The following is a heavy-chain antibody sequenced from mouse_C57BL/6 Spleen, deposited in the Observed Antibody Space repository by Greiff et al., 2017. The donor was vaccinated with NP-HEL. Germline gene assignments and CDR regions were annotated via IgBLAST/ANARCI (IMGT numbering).Heavy chain of an antibody. Sequence: VQLQQPGAELVMPGASVKLSCKASGYTFTSYWMHWVKQRPGQGLEWIGEIDPSDSDTNYNQKFKGKSTLTVDKSSSTAYMQLSSLTSEDSAVYYCARDGYAMDYWGQGTSVTVSS. CDR1: GYTFTSYW. CDR2: IDPSDSDT. CDR3: ARDGYAMDY. V-gene: IGHV1-69*01. J-gene: IGHJ4*01.